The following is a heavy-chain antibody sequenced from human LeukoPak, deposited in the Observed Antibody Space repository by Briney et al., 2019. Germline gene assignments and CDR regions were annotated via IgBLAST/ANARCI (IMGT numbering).Heavy chain of an antibody. D-gene: IGHD6-6*01. J-gene: IGHJ4*02. CDR2: ISWNGGGM. CDR3: AKDITGGRSSPYFDS. CDR1: GFTFDAYA. Sequence: GGSLRLSCAASGFTFDAYAMHWVRQAPGKGLEWVSGISWNGGGMGYAVSVKSRFTISRDNAKNSLYLQMNSLRDEDTALYYCAKDITGGRSSPYFDSWGQGTLVTVSS. V-gene: IGHV3-9*01.